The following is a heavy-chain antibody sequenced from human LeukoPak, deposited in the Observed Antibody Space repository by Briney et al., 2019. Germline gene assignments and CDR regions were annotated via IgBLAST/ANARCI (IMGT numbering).Heavy chain of an antibody. Sequence: GASPRVSCKPSGYTFTSYGISWGRQAPGQGLERMGWISAYNGNANYAQNPQGRVTMTTDTSTSTPYMEQRSLRSDDKAVYYCARDYDIPDYYYDYYMDVWGKGTTVTVSS. J-gene: IGHJ6*03. D-gene: IGHD3-9*01. CDR1: GYTFTSYG. CDR2: ISAYNGNA. CDR3: ARDYDIPDYYYDYYMDV. V-gene: IGHV1-18*01.